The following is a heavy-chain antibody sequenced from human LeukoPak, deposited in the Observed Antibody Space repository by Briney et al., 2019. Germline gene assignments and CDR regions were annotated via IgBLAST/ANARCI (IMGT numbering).Heavy chain of an antibody. J-gene: IGHJ2*01. Sequence: PGGSLRLSCAPSGFTFSYYGMYWVRQAPGKGLEWVAFIRYDGSDKYYADSVKGRFTISRDNSKNTLYLQMNSLRAEDTAVYYCAKGGGSGWYYWYFDLWGRGTLVTVSS. D-gene: IGHD6-19*01. CDR2: IRYDGSDK. CDR1: GFTFSYYG. CDR3: AKGGGSGWYYWYFDL. V-gene: IGHV3-30*02.